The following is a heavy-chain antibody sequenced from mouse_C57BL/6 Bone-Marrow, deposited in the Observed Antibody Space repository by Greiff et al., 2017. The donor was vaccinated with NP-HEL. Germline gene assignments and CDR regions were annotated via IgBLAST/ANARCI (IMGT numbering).Heavy chain of an antibody. CDR3: AYYDGSSVGEGYAIDY. J-gene: IGHJ4*01. CDR2: IYPRSGNT. V-gene: IGHV1-81*01. Sequence: VQLQQSGAELARPGASVKLSCKASGYTFTSYGISWVKQRTGQGLEWIGEIYPRSGNTYYNEKFKGKATLTADKSSSTAYMELRSLTSEDSAVYFCAYYDGSSVGEGYAIDYWGQGTSVTVSS. D-gene: IGHD1-1*01. CDR1: GYTFTSYG.